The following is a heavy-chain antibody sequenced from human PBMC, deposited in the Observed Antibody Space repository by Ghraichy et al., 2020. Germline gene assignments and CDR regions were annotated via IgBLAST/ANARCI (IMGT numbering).Heavy chain of an antibody. V-gene: IGHV3-21*01. Sequence: GGSLRLSCAASGFTFSSYSMNWVRQAPGKGLEWVSSISSSSSYIYYADSVKGRFTISRDNAKNSLYLQMNTLRAEDTAVYYCARANYDSTYYHYGMDVWGQGTTVTVSS. J-gene: IGHJ6*02. CDR1: GFTFSSYS. D-gene: IGHD5-12*01. CDR2: ISSSSSYI. CDR3: ARANYDSTYYHYGMDV.